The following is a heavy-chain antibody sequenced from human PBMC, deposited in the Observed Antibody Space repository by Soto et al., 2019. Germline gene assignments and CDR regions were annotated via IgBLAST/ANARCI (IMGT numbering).Heavy chain of an antibody. Sequence: SETLSLTCTVSGGSVSSGSYYWSWFGQPPGKGLEWIGYIYYSGSTNYNPSLKSRVTISVDTSKNQFSLKLSSVTAADTAVYYCARDLAVAGNWFDPWGQGTLVTVSS. V-gene: IGHV4-61*01. J-gene: IGHJ5*02. D-gene: IGHD6-19*01. CDR3: ARDLAVAGNWFDP. CDR2: IYYSGST. CDR1: GGSVSSGSYY.